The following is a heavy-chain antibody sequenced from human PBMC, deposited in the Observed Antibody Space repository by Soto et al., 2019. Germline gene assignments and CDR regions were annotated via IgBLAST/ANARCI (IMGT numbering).Heavy chain of an antibody. CDR1: GFTFSTYV. J-gene: IGHJ4*02. V-gene: IGHV3-23*01. CDR2: ISASGGKT. Sequence: PGGSLRRSCVASGFTFSTYVMSWVRQAPGKGLERVSGISASGGKTYYADSVKGRFTISRDNSKNTLYLQMNSLRVEDTAVYYCAKLIRTTGATGGGWGFDYWGQGTLVTVSS. D-gene: IGHD1-7*01. CDR3: AKLIRTTGATGGGWGFDY.